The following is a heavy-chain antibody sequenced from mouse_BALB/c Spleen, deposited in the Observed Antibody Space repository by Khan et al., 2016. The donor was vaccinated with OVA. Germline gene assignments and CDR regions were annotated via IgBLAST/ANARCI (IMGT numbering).Heavy chain of an antibody. Sequence: EVELVESGGGVVKPGGSLKLSCSASGFTFSSYAMSWVRQTPEKRLEWVATISSGGHYTFYPDSVKGRVTISRDNAKNTLYLQMSSLRSEDSAMYYGARRLVDYYAMDYWGQGTSVTVSS. CDR2: ISSGGHYT. CDR1: GFTFSSYA. J-gene: IGHJ4*01. CDR3: ARRLVDYYAMDY. D-gene: IGHD2-2*01. V-gene: IGHV5-9-3*01.